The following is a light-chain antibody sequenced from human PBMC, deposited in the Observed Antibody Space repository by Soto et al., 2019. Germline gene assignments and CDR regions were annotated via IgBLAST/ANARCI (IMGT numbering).Light chain of an antibody. CDR2: SNN. V-gene: IGLV1-44*01. CDR1: SSNIGSNT. J-gene: IGLJ1*01. Sequence: QSALTQPPSASGTPGQRVSISCSGTSSNIGSNTVNWYQQFPGAAPRLVIFSNNQRPSGVPDRFSGSKSGTSASLAISGLHSEDETDYYCATWDDNLDAYVFGPGTKVTVL. CDR3: ATWDDNLDAYV.